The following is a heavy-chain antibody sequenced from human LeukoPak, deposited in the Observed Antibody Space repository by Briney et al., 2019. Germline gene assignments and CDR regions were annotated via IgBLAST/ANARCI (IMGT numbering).Heavy chain of an antibody. V-gene: IGHV1-69*08. Sequence: SVKVSCMSSGGTFNTHIFNWVRQAPGQGLEWMGRITPIIGTTKYAQRFQGRVTITADTSTSTAYLELRGLTYDDSAVYYCTRVTLRGSKYNWFDPWGQGTHVSVSS. J-gene: IGHJ5*02. CDR2: ITPIIGTT. CDR1: GGTFNTHI. D-gene: IGHD1-26*01. CDR3: TRVTLRGSKYNWFDP.